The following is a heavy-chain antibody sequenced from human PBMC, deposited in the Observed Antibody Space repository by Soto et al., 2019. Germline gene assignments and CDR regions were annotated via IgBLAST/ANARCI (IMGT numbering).Heavy chain of an antibody. CDR1: GFSLSNARMG. J-gene: IGHJ6*02. CDR3: ARIRAGYSSSWSFYYYYGMDV. CDR2: IFSNDEK. D-gene: IGHD6-13*01. V-gene: IGHV2-26*01. Sequence: QVTLKESGPVLVKPTETLTLTCTVSGFSLSNARMGVSWIRQPPGKALEWLAHIFSNDEKSYSTSLKSRLTISKVTSKSQVVLTMTNMDPVDTATYYCARIRAGYSSSWSFYYYYGMDVWGQGTTVTVSS.